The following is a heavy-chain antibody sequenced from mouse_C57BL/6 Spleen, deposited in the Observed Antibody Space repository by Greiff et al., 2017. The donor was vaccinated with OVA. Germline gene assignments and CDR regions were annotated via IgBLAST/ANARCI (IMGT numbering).Heavy chain of an antibody. J-gene: IGHJ2*01. V-gene: IGHV1-15*01. D-gene: IGHD2-4*01. CDR1: GYTFTDYE. CDR3: TRWFYYDYGRYFDY. Sequence: QVQLKESGAELVRPGASVTLSCKASGYTFTDYEMHWVKQTPVHGLEWIGAIDPETGGTAYNQKFKGKAILTADKSSSTAYMELRSLTSEDSAVYYCTRWFYYDYGRYFDYWGQGTTLTVSS. CDR2: IDPETGGT.